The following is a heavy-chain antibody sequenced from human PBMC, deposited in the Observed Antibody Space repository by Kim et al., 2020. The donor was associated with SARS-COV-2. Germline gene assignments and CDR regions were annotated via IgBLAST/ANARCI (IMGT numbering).Heavy chain of an antibody. J-gene: IGHJ6*02. D-gene: IGHD2-2*01. CDR3: ARGRAAANPYYYYGMDV. CDR1: GYSFTSYW. V-gene: IGHV5-51*01. Sequence: GESLKISCKGSGYSFTSYWIGWVRQMPGKGLEWIGIIYPCYSDTRYSPSFQGQVTISADKSISTAYLQWSSLKASDTAMYYCARGRAAANPYYYYGMDVWGQGNTVTVSS. CDR2: IYPCYSDT.